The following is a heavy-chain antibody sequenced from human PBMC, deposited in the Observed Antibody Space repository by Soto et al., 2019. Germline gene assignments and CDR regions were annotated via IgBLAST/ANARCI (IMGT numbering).Heavy chain of an antibody. CDR2: IIPIFGTA. D-gene: IGHD1-26*01. CDR1: GGTFSSYA. Sequence: QVQLVQSGAEVKKPGSSVKVSCKASGGTFSSYAISWVRQAPGQGLEWMGGIIPIFGTANYVQKFQGRVTITADESTSRAYMELRSLRSEDTAVYYCARGADSGSYHHWFDPWGQGTLVTVSS. V-gene: IGHV1-69*01. J-gene: IGHJ5*02. CDR3: ARGADSGSYHHWFDP.